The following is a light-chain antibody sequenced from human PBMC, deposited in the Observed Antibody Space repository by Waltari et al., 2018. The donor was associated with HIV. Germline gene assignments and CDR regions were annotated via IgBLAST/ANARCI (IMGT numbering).Light chain of an antibody. Sequence: QSVLTQPPSASGTPGRRVTISCSGNNSNVGSNPVNWYRQVPGTAPKLPMFSNTQRPSGVPDRFSGAKSGTSASLAIRGLKSEDEADYYCAARDDSLNAWVFGGGTKVTVL. V-gene: IGLV1-44*01. CDR3: AARDDSLNAWV. J-gene: IGLJ3*02. CDR2: SNT. CDR1: NSNVGSNP.